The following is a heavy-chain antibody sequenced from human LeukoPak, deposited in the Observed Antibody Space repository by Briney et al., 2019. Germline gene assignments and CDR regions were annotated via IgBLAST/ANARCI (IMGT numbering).Heavy chain of an antibody. V-gene: IGHV3-23*01. J-gene: IGHJ4*02. CDR3: AKGPNYYDSSGYLPR. CDR1: GFTFSSYA. D-gene: IGHD3-22*01. Sequence: GSLRLSCAASGFTFSSYAMSWVRQAPGKGLEWVSAISGSGGSTYYADSVKGRFTISRDNSKNTLYLQMNSLRAEDTAVYYCAKGPNYYDSSGYLPRWGQGTLVTVSS. CDR2: ISGSGGST.